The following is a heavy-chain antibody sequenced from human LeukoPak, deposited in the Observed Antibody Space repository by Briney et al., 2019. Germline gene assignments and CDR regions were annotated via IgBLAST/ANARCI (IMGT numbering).Heavy chain of an antibody. D-gene: IGHD3-10*01. J-gene: IGHJ4*02. CDR2: ISSSGSTI. CDR1: GFTFSSYE. V-gene: IGHV3-48*03. CDR3: ARDYGSGSYYIRYFDY. Sequence: GGSLRLSCAASGFTFSSYEMNWVRQAPGKGLEWVSYISSSGSTIYYADSVKGRFIISRDNAKDSLFLQMNSLRAEDTAVYYCARDYGSGSYYIRYFDYWGQGTLITVSS.